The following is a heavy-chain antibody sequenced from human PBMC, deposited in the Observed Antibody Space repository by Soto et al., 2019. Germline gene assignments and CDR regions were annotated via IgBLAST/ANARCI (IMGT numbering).Heavy chain of an antibody. V-gene: IGHV1-46*01. J-gene: IGHJ6*02. Sequence: ASVKVSCKASGYTFTSYYMHWVRQAPGQGLEWMGIINPSGGSTSYAQKFQGRVTMTRDTSTSTVYMELSSLRSEDTAVYYCARELRPSHTKSPWDYYYYGMDVWGQGTTVTVSS. CDR3: ARELRPSHTKSPWDYYYYGMDV. CDR1: GYTFTSYY. CDR2: INPSGGST. D-gene: IGHD2-8*01.